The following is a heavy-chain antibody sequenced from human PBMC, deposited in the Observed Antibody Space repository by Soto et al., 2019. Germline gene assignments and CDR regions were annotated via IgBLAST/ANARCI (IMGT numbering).Heavy chain of an antibody. CDR3: TGEFRLWFDP. D-gene: IGHD3-10*01. CDR2: INAGNGNT. J-gene: IGHJ5*02. V-gene: IGHV1-3*01. Sequence: GASVKVSCKASGYTFTNYAMHWVRQAPGQRLEWMGWINAGNGNTKYSQKFQGRVTITRDTSASTAYMKLSSLRSEDTAVYYCTGEFRLWFDPWGQEPLVPVSS. CDR1: GYTFTNYA.